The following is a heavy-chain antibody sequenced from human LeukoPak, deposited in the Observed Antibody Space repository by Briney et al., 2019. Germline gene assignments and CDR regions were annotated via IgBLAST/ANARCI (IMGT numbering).Heavy chain of an antibody. CDR3: ARDWGGSGSYD. CDR1: GFTFSSYS. Sequence: GGSLRLSCAASGFTFSSYSMNWVRQAPGKGLEWVSSISSSSSYIYYADSMKGRFTISRDNAKNSLYLQMNSLRAEDTAVYYCARDWGGSGSYDWGQGTLVTVSS. V-gene: IGHV3-21*01. D-gene: IGHD3-10*01. CDR2: ISSSSSYI. J-gene: IGHJ4*02.